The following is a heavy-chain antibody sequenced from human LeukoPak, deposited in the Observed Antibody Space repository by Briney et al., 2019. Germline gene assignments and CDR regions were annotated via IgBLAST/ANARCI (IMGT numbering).Heavy chain of an antibody. CDR2: ISSSGSTI. CDR3: ARQVRGVIELWYFDY. D-gene: IGHD3-10*01. Sequence: GSLRLSCAASGFTFDDYAMHWVRQAPGKGLEWVSYISSSGSTIYYADSVKGRFTISRDNAKNSLYLQMNSLRAEDTAVYYCARQVRGVIELWYFDYWGQGTLVTVSS. V-gene: IGHV3-48*03. J-gene: IGHJ4*02. CDR1: GFTFDDYA.